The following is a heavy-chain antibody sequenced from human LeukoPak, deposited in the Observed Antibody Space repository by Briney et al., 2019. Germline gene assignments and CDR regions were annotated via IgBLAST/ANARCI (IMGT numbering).Heavy chain of an antibody. CDR2: IYYSGST. D-gene: IGHD6-13*01. J-gene: IGHJ5*02. Sequence: SETLSLTCTVSGGSISSYYWSWIRQPPGKRLEWIGYIYYSGSTNYNPSLKSRVTISVDTSKNQFSLKLSSVTAADTAVYYCAREVYSSPGDWFDPWGQGTLVTVSS. CDR3: AREVYSSPGDWFDP. V-gene: IGHV4-59*01. CDR1: GGSISSYY.